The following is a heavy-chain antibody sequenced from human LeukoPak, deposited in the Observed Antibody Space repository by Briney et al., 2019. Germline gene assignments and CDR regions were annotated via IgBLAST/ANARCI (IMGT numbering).Heavy chain of an antibody. CDR3: AREGRGGYYGFDY. D-gene: IGHD3-3*01. Sequence: PGGSLRLSCAASGFTFSSSWMHWVGHAPGKGVVWVSRINSDGSSTNYADSVKGRFTISRDNAQNTLYLQMNSLRAEDTAVYYCAREGRGGYYGFDYWGQGTLVTVSS. CDR1: GFTFSSSW. J-gene: IGHJ4*02. V-gene: IGHV3-74*01. CDR2: INSDGSST.